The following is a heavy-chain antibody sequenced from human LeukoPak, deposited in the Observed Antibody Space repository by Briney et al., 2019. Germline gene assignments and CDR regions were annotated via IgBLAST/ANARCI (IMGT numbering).Heavy chain of an antibody. V-gene: IGHV4-61*02. D-gene: IGHD5-18*01. CDR3: ASNVDTTLVGLYWYFDL. J-gene: IGHJ2*01. Sequence: PSQTLSLTCTVSGGSISSGSYYWSWIRQPAGKGLEWIGRIYTSGSTNYNPSLKSRVTISVDTSKNQFSLRLSSVTAADTAVYYCASNVDTTLVGLYWYFDLWGRGTLVTVSS. CDR1: GGSISSGSYY. CDR2: IYTSGST.